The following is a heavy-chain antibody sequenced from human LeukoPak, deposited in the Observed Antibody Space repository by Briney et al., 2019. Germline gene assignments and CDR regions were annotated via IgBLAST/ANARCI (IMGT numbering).Heavy chain of an antibody. CDR1: GFTFSSYS. CDR3: ARAPTGVTTSGNY. V-gene: IGHV3-21*01. D-gene: IGHD4-17*01. J-gene: IGHJ4*02. CDR2: ISSSSSYI. Sequence: GGSLRLSCAASGFTFSSYSMNWVRQAPGKGLEWVSSISSSSSYIYYADSVKGRFTIPRDNAKNSLYLQMNSLRAEDTAVYYCARAPTGVTTSGNYWGQGTLVTVSS.